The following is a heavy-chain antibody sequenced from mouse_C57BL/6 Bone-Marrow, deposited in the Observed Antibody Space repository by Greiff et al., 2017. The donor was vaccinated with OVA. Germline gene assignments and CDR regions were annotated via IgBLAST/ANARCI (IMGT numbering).Heavy chain of an antibody. CDR2: IYPSDSET. V-gene: IGHV1-61*01. CDR1: GYTFTSYW. J-gene: IGHJ1*03. D-gene: IGHD5-5*01. Sequence: QVQLQQSGAELVRPGSSVKLSCKASGYTFTSYWMDWVKQRPGQGLEWIGNIYPSDSETHYNQKFKDKATLTVDKSSSTAYMQLSSLTSEDSAVYYCARHYPRCFDVWGTGTTVTVSS. CDR3: ARHYPRCFDV.